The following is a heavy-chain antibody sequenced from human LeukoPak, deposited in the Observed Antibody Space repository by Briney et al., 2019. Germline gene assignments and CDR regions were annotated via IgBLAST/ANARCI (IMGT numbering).Heavy chain of an antibody. CDR2: IKQDGSEK. CDR3: ARVFSSGSYSDY. D-gene: IGHD3-10*01. Sequence: GGSLRLSCAASGFTFSSYWISWVRQAPGKGLEWVANIKQDGSEKYYADSVKGRFTISRDNAKNSLYLQMNSLRAEDTAVYYCARVFSSGSYSDYWGQGTLVTVSS. CDR1: GFTFSSYW. J-gene: IGHJ4*02. V-gene: IGHV3-7*01.